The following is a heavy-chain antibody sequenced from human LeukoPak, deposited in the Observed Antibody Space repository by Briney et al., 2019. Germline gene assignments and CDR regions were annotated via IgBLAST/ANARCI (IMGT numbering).Heavy chain of an antibody. V-gene: IGHV4-34*01. CDR1: GGPFSGYY. CDR3: ARLSLMNPQLAYWYFDV. J-gene: IGHJ2*01. Sequence: MPSETLSLTCAVYGGPFSGYYWSWIRQPPGKGLEWIGEVTRNGDINYNPSLKSRVTLSLEASQNKFSLTVNSVSAADTAVYYCARLSLMNPQLAYWYFDVWGRGTLVTVSS. CDR2: VTRNGDI. D-gene: IGHD1-1*01.